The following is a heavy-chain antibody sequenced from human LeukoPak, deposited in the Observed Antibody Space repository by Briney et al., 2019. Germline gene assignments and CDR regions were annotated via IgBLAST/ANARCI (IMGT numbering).Heavy chain of an antibody. CDR1: GFTFSTYS. V-gene: IGHV3-23*01. J-gene: IGHJ4*02. CDR3: AKGGSDYGGNSFDY. Sequence: GGSLRLSCAASGFTFSTYSMYWVRQAPGKGLEWVSAISGRGHKTFYADSVKGRFTVSRENSKNTLYLQMNSLRAEDTAVYYCAKGGSDYGGNSFDYWGQGTLVTVSS. CDR2: ISGRGHKT. D-gene: IGHD4-23*01.